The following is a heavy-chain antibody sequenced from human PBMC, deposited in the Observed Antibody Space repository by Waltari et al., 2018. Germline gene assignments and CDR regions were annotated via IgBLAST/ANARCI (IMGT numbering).Heavy chain of an antibody. Sequence: EVQLVESGGGLVKPGGSLRLSCAASGFTFSSYSMNWVRQAPGKGLEWVSSISSSSSYLYYADSVKGRFTISRDNAKNSLYLQMNSLRAEDTAVYYCARSGYSSGYYHYWGQGTLVIVSS. CDR1: GFTFSSYS. CDR3: ARSGYSSGYYHY. D-gene: IGHD3-22*01. V-gene: IGHV3-21*01. CDR2: ISSSSSYL. J-gene: IGHJ4*02.